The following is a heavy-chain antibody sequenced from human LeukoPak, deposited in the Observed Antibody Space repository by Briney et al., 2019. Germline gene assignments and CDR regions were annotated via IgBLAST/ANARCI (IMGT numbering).Heavy chain of an antibody. V-gene: IGHV4-34*01. CDR2: INHSGST. CDR3: ARAPGIAAAGTFIDY. J-gene: IGHJ4*02. Sequence: PSETLSLTCTVSGGSISSYYWSWIRQPPGKGLEWIGEINHSGSTNYNPSLKSRVTISVDTSKNQFSLKLSSVTAADTAVYYCARAPGIAAAGTFIDYWGQGTLVTVSS. D-gene: IGHD6-13*01. CDR1: GGSISSYY.